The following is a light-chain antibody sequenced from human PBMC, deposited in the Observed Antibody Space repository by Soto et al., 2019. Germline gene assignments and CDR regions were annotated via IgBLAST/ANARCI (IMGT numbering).Light chain of an antibody. V-gene: IGKV1-39*01. CDR3: QQSYNIPLT. Sequence: DLQMTQSPSSLSASVEDRVTISCRASQSISTYLNWYQQTPGKAPKLLIHTASILQSGVPSSFSGSTSGTDFTLTITNVQPEDCAIYYCQQSYNIPLTFGPGTKVDIQ. CDR2: TAS. J-gene: IGKJ3*01. CDR1: QSISTY.